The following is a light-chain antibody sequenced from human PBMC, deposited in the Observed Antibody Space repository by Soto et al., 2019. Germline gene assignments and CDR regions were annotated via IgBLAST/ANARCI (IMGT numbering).Light chain of an antibody. Sequence: QSVLTQPPSVSAAPGQKVTISCSGSSSNIGNNYVSWYQQLPGTAPKLLIYDNNKRPSGIPDRFSGSKPGTSATLGITGLQTGDEADYHCGTWDSSLSAYVFGTGTKV. CDR3: GTWDSSLSAYV. CDR2: DNN. V-gene: IGLV1-51*01. J-gene: IGLJ1*01. CDR1: SSNIGNNY.